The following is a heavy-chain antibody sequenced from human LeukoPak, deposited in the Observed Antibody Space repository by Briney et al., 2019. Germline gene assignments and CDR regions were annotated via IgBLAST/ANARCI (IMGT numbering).Heavy chain of an antibody. V-gene: IGHV4-59*01. CDR2: ISNSGST. CDR3: ARSHGLY. CDR1: TDSFSGYL. J-gene: IGHJ4*02. Sequence: SETLSLTCTVSTDSFSGYLWSWIRQPPGKGLEWVAYISNSGSTNYNPSLRDRVTISLDTSKSQFSLKLSSVTAADTAVYYCARSHGLYWGPGILVSVSS.